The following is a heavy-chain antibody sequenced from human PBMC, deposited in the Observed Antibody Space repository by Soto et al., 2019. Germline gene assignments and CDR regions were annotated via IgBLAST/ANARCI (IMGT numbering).Heavy chain of an antibody. Sequence: SETLSLTCTVSGGSISSGGYYWSWIRQHPGKGLEWIGYIYYSGSTYYNPSFQGQVTISVDKSTSTACLRWNSLKASDTAIYYCARPEIPTRSSDYPYPFDHWGQGTLVTVSS. D-gene: IGHD3-22*01. CDR2: IYYSGST. J-gene: IGHJ4*02. CDR1: GGSISSGGYY. CDR3: ARPEIPTRSSDYPYPFDH. V-gene: IGHV4-31*01.